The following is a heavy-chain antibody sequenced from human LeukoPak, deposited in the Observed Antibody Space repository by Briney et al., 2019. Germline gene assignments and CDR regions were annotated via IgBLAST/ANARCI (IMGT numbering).Heavy chain of an antibody. Sequence: SGGSLRLSCVASGFTFSDYYMDWVRQAPGKGLEWVSGLSGSGDSTYYADSVKGRFTISRDNSKNTLYLQMNSLRAEDTAVYYCAKDLGLGDYWGQGTLVTVSS. CDR2: LSGSGDST. CDR1: GFTFSDYY. D-gene: IGHD3/OR15-3a*01. V-gene: IGHV3-23*01. CDR3: AKDLGLGDY. J-gene: IGHJ4*02.